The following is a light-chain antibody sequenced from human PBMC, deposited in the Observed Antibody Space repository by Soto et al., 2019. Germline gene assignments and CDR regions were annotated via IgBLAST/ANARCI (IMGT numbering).Light chain of an antibody. V-gene: IGKV3-15*01. J-gene: IGKJ4*01. CDR2: ATS. CDR1: ESASTN. Sequence: EIVMTQSPATRSVSPGERATLSCRASESASTNLAWYQQRPGQAPWLLIYATSTRATGIPARFTGSGSGTECTLTISSLQSEDFAVYYCQQYNRWPLTFGGGTKVEIK. CDR3: QQYNRWPLT.